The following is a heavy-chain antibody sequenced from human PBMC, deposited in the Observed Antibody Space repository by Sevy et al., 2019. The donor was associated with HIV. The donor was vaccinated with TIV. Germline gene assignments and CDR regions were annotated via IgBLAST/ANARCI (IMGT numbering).Heavy chain of an antibody. Sequence: GGSLRLSCTASGFTFSDYYMSWIHQAPGTGLEWVSYISGLSNYINYADSVKGRFSISRDNVKDSLYLQMNSLRADDTAVYFCARRAVNWDYFEYWGQRTLVTVSS. V-gene: IGHV3-11*06. D-gene: IGHD3-16*01. CDR1: GFTFSDYY. CDR2: ISGLSNYI. CDR3: ARRAVNWDYFEY. J-gene: IGHJ4*02.